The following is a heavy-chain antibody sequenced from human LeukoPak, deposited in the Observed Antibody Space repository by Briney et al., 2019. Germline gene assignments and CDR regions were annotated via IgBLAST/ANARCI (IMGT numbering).Heavy chain of an antibody. J-gene: IGHJ6*02. CDR1: GYSFTSYW. D-gene: IGHD3-3*01. Sequence: PGESLKISCKGSGYSFTSYWIGWVRQMPGKGLEWMGIIYPGDSDTRYSPSFQGQVTISADKSISTAYLQWSSLKASDTAMYYCAINYDSWSGSSLYGMDVWGQGTTVTVSS. CDR3: AINYDSWSGSSLYGMDV. CDR2: IYPGDSDT. V-gene: IGHV5-51*03.